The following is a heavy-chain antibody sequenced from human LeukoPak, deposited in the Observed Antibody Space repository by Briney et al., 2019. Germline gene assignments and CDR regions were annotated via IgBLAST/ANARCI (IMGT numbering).Heavy chain of an antibody. V-gene: IGHV3-30-3*01. CDR3: ATGRLLWFGDLPHPLDY. D-gene: IGHD3-10*01. J-gene: IGHJ4*02. CDR2: ISYDGSNK. Sequence: PGGSLRLSCAASGFTFSSYAMHWVRQAPGKGLEWVAVISYDGSNKYYADSVKGRFTISRDNSKNTLYLQMNSLRAEDTAVYYCATGRLLWFGDLPHPLDYWGQGTLVTVSS. CDR1: GFTFSSYA.